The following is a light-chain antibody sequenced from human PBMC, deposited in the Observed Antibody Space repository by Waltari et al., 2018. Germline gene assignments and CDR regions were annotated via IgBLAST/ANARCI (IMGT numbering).Light chain of an antibody. V-gene: IGKV1-39*01. Sequence: DIQMTQSPSSLSASVGDRVTLTCRVNQSSSSYLNWYQQKPGKAPKRLIYAASSLQSGVPSRFSGSGSGTDFTLTISSLQPEDFATYYCQQSYSTPRTFGQGTKLEIK. CDR1: QSSSSY. J-gene: IGKJ2*01. CDR2: AAS. CDR3: QQSYSTPRT.